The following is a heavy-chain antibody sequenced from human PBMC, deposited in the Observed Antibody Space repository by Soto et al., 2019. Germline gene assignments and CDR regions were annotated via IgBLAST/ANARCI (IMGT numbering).Heavy chain of an antibody. V-gene: IGHV4-4*02. J-gene: IGHJ4*02. Sequence: ETLSLTCAVSGDSVSSSFWWTWVRQPPGKGLEWIGEIYHTETTNYAPSLKSRVTISLDKSMNQFSLRFNSVTPAVTAVYYCARYDFGTFDNWGQGIRVTVSS. CDR3: ARYDFGTFDN. D-gene: IGHD4-17*01. CDR2: IYHTETT. CDR1: GDSVSSSFW.